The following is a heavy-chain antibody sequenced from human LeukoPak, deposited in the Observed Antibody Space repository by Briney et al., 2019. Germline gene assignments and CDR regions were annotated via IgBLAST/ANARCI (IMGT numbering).Heavy chain of an antibody. CDR2: IRYDGSSQ. V-gene: IGHV3-30*14. J-gene: IGHJ4*02. CDR1: GFTFSNYA. CDR3: ARGTDGLSFDY. D-gene: IGHD3-9*01. Sequence: GGSLRLSCAASGFTFSNYAMNWVRQAPGKGLEWVAFIRYDGSSQDYADSVKGRFTISRDNSKNTLYLQMNSLRAEDTAVYYCARGTDGLSFDYWGQGTLVTVSS.